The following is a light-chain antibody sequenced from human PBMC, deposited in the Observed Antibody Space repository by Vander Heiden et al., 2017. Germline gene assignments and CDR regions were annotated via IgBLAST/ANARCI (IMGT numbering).Light chain of an antibody. V-gene: IGKV3-15*01. CDR1: QSVSSN. CDR2: GAS. J-gene: IGKJ1*01. CDR3: QHYKNWRRT. Sequence: EIVMTQSPATLSVSPGERATLSCRASQSVSSNLAWYQQKPGQAPRLLIYGASTRATGIPARFSGSGSGTEFTLTISSLQSEDFAVYYCQHYKNWRRTFGQGTKVEIK.